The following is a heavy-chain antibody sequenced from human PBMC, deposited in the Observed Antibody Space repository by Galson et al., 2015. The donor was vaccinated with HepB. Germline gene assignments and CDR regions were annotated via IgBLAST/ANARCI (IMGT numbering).Heavy chain of an antibody. CDR1: GFTFSDYY. CDR2: ISVSGTYT. Sequence: SLRLSCAASGFTFSDYYMSWIRQAPGKGLEWLSYISVSGTYTNYADSVKGRFTISRDNAKNSLYLQMNSLRAEDTAVYYCARVADADYGDHSNFDSWGQGTLVTVSS. CDR3: ARVADADYGDHSNFDS. V-gene: IGHV3-11*06. D-gene: IGHD4-17*01. J-gene: IGHJ4*02.